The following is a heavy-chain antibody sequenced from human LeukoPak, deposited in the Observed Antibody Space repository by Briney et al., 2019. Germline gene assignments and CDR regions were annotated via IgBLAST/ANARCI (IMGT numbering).Heavy chain of an antibody. D-gene: IGHD3-22*01. Sequence: GASVKVSCKASGYTFTGYYMHWVRQAPGQGLEWMGWISPNSGGTNYAQKFQGRVTMTRDTSISTIYMELSRLRSDDTAVYYCARYDSRGPLPDYWGQGTLVTVSS. CDR3: ARYDSRGPLPDY. CDR1: GYTFTGYY. J-gene: IGHJ4*02. CDR2: ISPNSGGT. V-gene: IGHV1-2*02.